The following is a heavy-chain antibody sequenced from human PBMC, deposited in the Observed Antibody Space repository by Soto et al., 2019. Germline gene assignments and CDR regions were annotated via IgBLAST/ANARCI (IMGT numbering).Heavy chain of an antibody. Sequence: KQSQTLSLTCAVYGGSFSGYYWSWIRQPPGKGLEWIGEINHSGSTNYNPSLKSRVTISVDTSKNQFSLKLSSVTAADTAVYYCARGPGVAALHHTTAGYGMDVWGQGTTVTVSS. CDR1: GGSFSGYY. V-gene: IGHV4-34*01. CDR2: INHSGST. J-gene: IGHJ6*02. D-gene: IGHD6-13*01. CDR3: ARGPGVAALHHTTAGYGMDV.